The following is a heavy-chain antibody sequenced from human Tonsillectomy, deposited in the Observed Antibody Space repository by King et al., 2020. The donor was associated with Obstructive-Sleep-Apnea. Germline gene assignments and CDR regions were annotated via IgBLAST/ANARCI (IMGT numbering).Heavy chain of an antibody. J-gene: IGHJ5*02. V-gene: IGHV3-30*18. CDR3: AKDRDYNWFDP. D-gene: IGHD2-21*02. CDR1: GFTFSSYD. Sequence: VQLVESGGGVVQPGRSLRLSCAASGFTFSSYDMHWVRQAPGKGLEWVALISYDGNNKYYADSVKGRFTISRDNSKNTLYLQMSSLRAEDTAVYYCAKDRDYNWFDPWGQGTLVTVSS. CDR2: ISYDGNNK.